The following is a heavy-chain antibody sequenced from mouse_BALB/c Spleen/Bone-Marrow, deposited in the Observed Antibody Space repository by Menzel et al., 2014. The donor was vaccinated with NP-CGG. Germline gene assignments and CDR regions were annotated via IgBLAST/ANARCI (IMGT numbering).Heavy chain of an antibody. CDR1: GYSFTSYW. Sequence: VKLMESGPQLVRPGASVKISCKASGYSFTSYWMHWVKQRPGQGLEWIGMIDPSDSETRLNQKFKDKATLTVDKSSSTAYMQLGSPTSEDSAVYYCARGDDGYYGDYWGQGSTLTVSS. J-gene: IGHJ2*01. V-gene: IGHV1S126*01. CDR2: IDPSDSET. CDR3: ARGDDGYYGDY. D-gene: IGHD2-3*01.